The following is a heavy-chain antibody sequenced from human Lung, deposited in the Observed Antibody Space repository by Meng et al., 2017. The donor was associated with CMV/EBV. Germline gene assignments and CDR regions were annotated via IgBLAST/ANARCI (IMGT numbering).Heavy chain of an antibody. D-gene: IGHD5-12*01. Sequence: GESLKISCAASGSTFSSYSMNWGRQSPVKGLEWVSSISSSSSYIYYADSVKGRFTISRDNAKNSLYLQMNSLRAKDTAVYYCARDLGGYSGYDYPYYDYGMDVWGQGTTVTVSS. CDR3: ARDLGGYSGYDYPYYDYGMDV. V-gene: IGHV3-21*01. CDR2: ISSSSSYI. CDR1: GSTFSSYS. J-gene: IGHJ6*02.